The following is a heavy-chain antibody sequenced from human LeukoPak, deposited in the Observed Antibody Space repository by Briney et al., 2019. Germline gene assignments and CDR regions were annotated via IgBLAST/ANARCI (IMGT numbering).Heavy chain of an antibody. V-gene: IGHV3-23*01. CDR3: AKMIVVVPAANHDAFDI. D-gene: IGHD2-2*01. CDR1: GFTFSSYA. CDR2: ISGSGGST. Sequence: GGSLRLSCAASGFTFSSYAMSWVRRAPGKGLEWVSAISGSGGSTYYADSVKGRFTISRDNSKNTLYLQMNSLRAEDTAVYYCAKMIVVVPAANHDAFDIWGQGTMVTVSS. J-gene: IGHJ3*02.